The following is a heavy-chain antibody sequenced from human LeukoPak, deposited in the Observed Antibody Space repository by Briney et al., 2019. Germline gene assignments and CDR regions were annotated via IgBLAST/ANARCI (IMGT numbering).Heavy chain of an antibody. CDR3: ARGAGTSWSDY. Sequence: GASVKVSCKASGYTFTGYNMYWVRQAPGQGLEWMGRINPNSGGANYAQKFQGRVTMTRDTSISTAYMELSSLTSDDTAVYFCARGAGTSWSDYWGQGTLVTVSS. D-gene: IGHD6-13*01. J-gene: IGHJ4*02. V-gene: IGHV1-2*02. CDR2: INPNSGGA. CDR1: GYTFTGYN.